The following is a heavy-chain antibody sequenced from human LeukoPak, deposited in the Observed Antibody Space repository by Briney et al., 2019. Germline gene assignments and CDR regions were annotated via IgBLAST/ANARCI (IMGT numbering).Heavy chain of an antibody. CDR1: GGSISSYY. V-gene: IGHV4-59*01. CDR3: ARHTRSWFGP. J-gene: IGHJ5*02. Sequence: PSESLSLTCTVSGGSISSYYWSWIRQPPGKGLEWIGYIYYSGTTNYNPSLKSRVTMSVDTSKNQFSLKLSSVTAADTAVYYCARHTRSWFGPWGQGTLVTVSS. CDR2: IYYSGTT.